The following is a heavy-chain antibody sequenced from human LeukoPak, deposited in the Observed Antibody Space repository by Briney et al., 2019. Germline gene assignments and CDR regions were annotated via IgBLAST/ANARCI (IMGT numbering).Heavy chain of an antibody. Sequence: QTGGSLRLSCTGSGFTFSNYVMSWVRQAPGKRLEWVSGISDSGDDTDYADSVKGRFTISRDNSKNTLFLQMNILRVEDTAVYYCGKVGGGGGWYWSHWGQGTLVTVSS. D-gene: IGHD6-19*01. J-gene: IGHJ4*02. V-gene: IGHV3-23*01. CDR2: ISDSGDDT. CDR3: GKVGGGGGWYWSH. CDR1: GFTFSNYV.